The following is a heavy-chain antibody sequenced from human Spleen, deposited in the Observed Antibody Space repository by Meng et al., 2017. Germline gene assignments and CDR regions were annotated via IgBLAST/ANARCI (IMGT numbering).Heavy chain of an antibody. CDR1: GYTLSRDG. J-gene: IGHJ4*02. CDR3: VTRGNPYLNC. V-gene: IGHV1-18*01. Sequence: GQLVQSGVEVKKPGASVKVSCDASGYTLSRDGFSWVRQAPGQGLEWLGWINTYTGKTDYAQKFQGRVTLTTDTFTSTAYMELRSLRSDDTAVYYCVTRGNPYLNCWGQGTLVTVSS. CDR2: INTYTGKT.